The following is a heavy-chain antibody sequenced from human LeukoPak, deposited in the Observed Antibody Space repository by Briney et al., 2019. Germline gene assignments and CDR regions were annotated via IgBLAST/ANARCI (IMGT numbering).Heavy chain of an antibody. J-gene: IGHJ4*02. Sequence: GGSLRLSCATSGFTFNNVWMNWVRQAPGKGLEWVGHIKSYIDGGTTDYAAPVKDRFTISRDDSKNTLYLQMNSLKTEDTAVYYCTTDRYCSNTTCPLTFDLWGQGTLVTVSS. V-gene: IGHV3-15*01. CDR2: IKSYIDGGTT. D-gene: IGHD2-2*01. CDR3: TTDRYCSNTTCPLTFDL. CDR1: GFTFNNVW.